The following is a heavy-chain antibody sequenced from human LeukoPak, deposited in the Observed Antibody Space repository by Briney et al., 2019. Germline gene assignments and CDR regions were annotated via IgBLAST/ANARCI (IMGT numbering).Heavy chain of an antibody. Sequence: GGSLRLSCAASGFPFRSNWMHWVRQVPGKGLVWVSRINSDGTIINYADSVKGRFTISRDNAKNTLWLQMNSLRAEDTAVYYCVRGLGGNWGQGIPVTVSS. CDR1: GFPFRSNW. CDR2: INSDGTII. CDR3: VRGLGGN. J-gene: IGHJ4*02. D-gene: IGHD1-26*01. V-gene: IGHV3-74*01.